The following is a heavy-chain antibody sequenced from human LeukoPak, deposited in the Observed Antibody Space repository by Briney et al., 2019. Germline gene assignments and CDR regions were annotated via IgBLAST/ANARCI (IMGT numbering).Heavy chain of an antibody. CDR2: IYYSGST. D-gene: IGHD2-2*01. V-gene: IGHV4-30-4*08. J-gene: IGHJ5*02. CDR1: GGSISSGDYY. Sequence: SETLSLTCSVSGGSISSGDYYWTWIRQPPGKGLEWIGYIYYSGSTYYNPSLKSRVIISVGTSKNQFSLKLSSVTAADTAVYFCARVHCSSTSCYRFDPWGQGTLVTVSS. CDR3: ARVHCSSTSCYRFDP.